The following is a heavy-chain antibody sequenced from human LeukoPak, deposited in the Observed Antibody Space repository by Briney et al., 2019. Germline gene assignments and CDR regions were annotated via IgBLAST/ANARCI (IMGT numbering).Heavy chain of an antibody. CDR1: GYLFISYG. Sequence: ASVKVSCKTSGYLFISYGINWVRQAPGQGLEWMGWISGHTGRATYAQKFQDRLTMTSDVPTTTAYMELTGPRFNDTAVYFCAKDLYSSLSGSEVFDIWGQGTRVTV. J-gene: IGHJ3*02. CDR3: AKDLYSSLSGSEVFDI. D-gene: IGHD3-10*01. V-gene: IGHV1-18*01. CDR2: ISGHTGRA.